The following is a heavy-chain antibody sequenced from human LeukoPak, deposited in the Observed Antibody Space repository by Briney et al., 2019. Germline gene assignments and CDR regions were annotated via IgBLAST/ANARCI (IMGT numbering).Heavy chain of an antibody. D-gene: IGHD3-22*01. J-gene: IGHJ5*02. Sequence: SETLSLTCTVSGGSISSSSYYWGWIRRPPGKGLEWIGSIYYSGSTYYKASLKSRVTISVDTSKNQFSLKLTSVTAADTAIYYCARQRAYYYDSSGHYQGWFDPWGQGTLVTVSS. V-gene: IGHV4-39*01. CDR1: GGSISSSSYY. CDR3: ARQRAYYYDSSGHYQGWFDP. CDR2: IYYSGST.